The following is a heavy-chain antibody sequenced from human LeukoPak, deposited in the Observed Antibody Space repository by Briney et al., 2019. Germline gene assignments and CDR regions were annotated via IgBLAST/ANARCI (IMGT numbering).Heavy chain of an antibody. CDR1: GFTFSSYA. CDR3: AKDGSPEYYYDSSGYPYYFDY. D-gene: IGHD3-22*01. CDR2: ITSGSST. Sequence: GGSLRLSCEASGFTFSSYAMSWVRQAPEKGLEWVSTITSGSSTYYIDSVKGRFTISRDISKNALYLQLNSLRAEDTAVYYCAKDGSPEYYYDSSGYPYYFDYWGQGTLVTVSS. V-gene: IGHV3-23*01. J-gene: IGHJ4*02.